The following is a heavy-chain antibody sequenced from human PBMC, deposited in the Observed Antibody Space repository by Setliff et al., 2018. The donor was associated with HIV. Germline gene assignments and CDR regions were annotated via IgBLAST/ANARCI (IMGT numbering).Heavy chain of an antibody. CDR3: ARHGPDYYDSSGYYYYYYYMDV. CDR2: IYYSGST. D-gene: IGHD3-22*01. Sequence: ETLSLTCTVSGGSISSYYWSWIRQPPGKGLEWIGYIYYSGSTNYNPSLKSRVTISVDTSKNQFSLKLSSVTAADTAVYYCARHGPDYYDSSGYYYYYYYMDVWGKGTTVTVS. J-gene: IGHJ6*03. V-gene: IGHV4-59*08. CDR1: GGSISSYY.